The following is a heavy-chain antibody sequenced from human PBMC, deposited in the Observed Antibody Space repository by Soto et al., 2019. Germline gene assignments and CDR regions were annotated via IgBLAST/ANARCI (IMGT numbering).Heavy chain of an antibody. CDR1: GFTFSSYS. Sequence: KPGGSLRLSCAASGFTFSSYSMNWVRQAPGKGLEWVSSISSSSSYIYYADSVKGRFTISRDNAKNSLYLQMNSLRAEDTAVYYCARGDSSSWTYYFDYWGQGTLVTVSS. CDR2: ISSSSSYI. D-gene: IGHD6-13*01. CDR3: ARGDSSSWTYYFDY. V-gene: IGHV3-21*01. J-gene: IGHJ4*02.